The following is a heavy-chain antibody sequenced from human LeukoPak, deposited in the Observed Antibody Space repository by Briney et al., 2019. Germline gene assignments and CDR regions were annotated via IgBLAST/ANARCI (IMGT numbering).Heavy chain of an antibody. CDR2: IYYSGST. CDR3: ARLQDWFDP. CDR1: GGSISSYY. Sequence: EPSETLSLTCTVAGGSISSYYWSWIRQPPGKGLEWIGHIYYSGSTNYNPSLKSRVTISVDTSKNQFSLKLSSVTAADTAVYYCARLQDWFDPWGQGTLVTVSS. J-gene: IGHJ5*02. V-gene: IGHV4-59*08.